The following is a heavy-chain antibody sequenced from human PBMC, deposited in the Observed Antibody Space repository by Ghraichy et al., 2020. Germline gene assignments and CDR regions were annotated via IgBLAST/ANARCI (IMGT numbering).Heavy chain of an antibody. Sequence: GESLNISCKGSGYSFTSYWIGWVRQMPGKGLEWMGIIYPGDSDTRYSPSFQGQVTISADKSISTAYLQWSSLKASDTAMYYCARRFELGTSLYGMDVWGQGTTVTVSS. CDR1: GYSFTSYW. V-gene: IGHV5-51*01. D-gene: IGHD7-27*01. CDR2: IYPGDSDT. J-gene: IGHJ6*02. CDR3: ARRFELGTSLYGMDV.